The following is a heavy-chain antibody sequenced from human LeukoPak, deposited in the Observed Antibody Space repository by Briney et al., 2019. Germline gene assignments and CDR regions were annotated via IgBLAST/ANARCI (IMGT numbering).Heavy chain of an antibody. Sequence: PGGSLRLSCVGSGFTYSNYWMHWVRQAPGKGPVWVSRINPDGTTTDYADSVKGRFTISRDNAKNLLYLQMNGLRADDTAVYYCAKDFSWSTADRWGQGTLVTVSS. V-gene: IGHV3-74*01. CDR3: AKDFSWSTADR. D-gene: IGHD1-26*01. J-gene: IGHJ5*02. CDR2: INPDGTTT. CDR1: GFTYSNYW.